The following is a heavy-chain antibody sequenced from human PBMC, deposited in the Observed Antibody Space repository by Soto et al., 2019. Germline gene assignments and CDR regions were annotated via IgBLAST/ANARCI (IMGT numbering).Heavy chain of an antibody. D-gene: IGHD3-10*01. J-gene: IGHJ4*02. CDR1: GYIFTGYF. Sequence: QVQLVQSGTEVKRPGASVKVSCKASGYIFTGYFLHWVRQAPGEGPEWMGWIDPSSGGTTYAQKFEGGISVRGDTSISTVYMELGRLGSDDAAMYYCAGERGGSGTYCIDYWGQGAVVTVSS. CDR2: IDPSSGGT. V-gene: IGHV1-2*02. CDR3: AGERGGSGTYCIDY.